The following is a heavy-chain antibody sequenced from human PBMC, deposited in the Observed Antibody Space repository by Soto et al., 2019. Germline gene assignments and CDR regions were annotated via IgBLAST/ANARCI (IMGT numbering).Heavy chain of an antibody. J-gene: IGHJ4*02. Sequence: QITLKESGPTLVKPTQTLTLTCTFSGFSLTETGMGVGWIRQPPGKALEGLALIYWDDDKRYSPSLKRGLPISKDASKNQVVRTKANVDAVDTATYYCAHRRAGYFDSWGQGTLVTVSS. CDR3: AHRRAGYFDS. V-gene: IGHV2-5*02. CDR2: IYWDDDK. CDR1: GFSLTETGMG.